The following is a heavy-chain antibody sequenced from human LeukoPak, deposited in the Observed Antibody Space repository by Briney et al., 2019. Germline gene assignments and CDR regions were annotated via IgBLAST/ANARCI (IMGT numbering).Heavy chain of an antibody. CDR3: VRDGYYQDLGKYYIPFDY. CDR2: ISAYNGNT. D-gene: IGHD3-10*01. Sequence: ASVKVSCKASGYTFTSYGISWVRRAPGQRLEWMGWISAYNGNTDYAQKLQGRVTMTTDTSTSTAYMELRSLRSDDTAVYYCVRDGYYQDLGKYYIPFDYWGQGTLVTVSS. CDR1: GYTFTSYG. J-gene: IGHJ4*02. V-gene: IGHV1-18*01.